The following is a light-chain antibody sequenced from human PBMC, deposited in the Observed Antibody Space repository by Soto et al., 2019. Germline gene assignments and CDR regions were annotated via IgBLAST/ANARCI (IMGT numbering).Light chain of an antibody. CDR2: GAS. V-gene: IGKV3-20*01. J-gene: IGKJ4*01. CDR1: QSVSSSY. CDR3: QQYGSSPGT. Sequence: EIVLTQSPGTLSLSPGEGATLSCRASQSVSSSYLAWYQQKPGQAPRLLIYGASSRATGIPDRFSGSGSGTDFTLTISRLXXEXXXXXYCQQYGSSPGTFGGGTKVXIK.